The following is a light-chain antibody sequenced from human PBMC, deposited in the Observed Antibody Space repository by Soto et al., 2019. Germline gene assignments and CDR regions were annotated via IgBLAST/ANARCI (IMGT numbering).Light chain of an antibody. J-gene: IGLJ2*01. CDR2: DVS. CDR3: ISYTSSSTLVV. V-gene: IGLV2-14*01. CDR1: SSDVGGYNY. Sequence: QSALTQPASVSGSPGQSITISCTGTSSDVGGYNYVSWYQQHPGKAPKLMIYDVSNRPSGVSNRFSGSKSGNTASLTISGLRAEDEADYYCISYTSSSTLVVFGGGTKLTVL.